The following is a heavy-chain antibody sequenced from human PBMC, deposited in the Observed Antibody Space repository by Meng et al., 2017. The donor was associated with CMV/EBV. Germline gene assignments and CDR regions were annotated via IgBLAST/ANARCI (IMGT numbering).Heavy chain of an antibody. CDR2: ITPIFGVA. D-gene: IGHD2-2*01. J-gene: IGHJ4*02. CDR3: ATGVTTSRFRVDY. V-gene: IGHV1-69*13. Sequence: SVKVSCKASGVTFSSCTLSWVRQAPGQGLEWMGGITPIFGVAQYAQNFQGRVTITADEYTNTAYMDVSSLRSEDTAVYYCATGVTTSRFRVDYWGQGTLVTVSS. CDR1: GVTFSSCT.